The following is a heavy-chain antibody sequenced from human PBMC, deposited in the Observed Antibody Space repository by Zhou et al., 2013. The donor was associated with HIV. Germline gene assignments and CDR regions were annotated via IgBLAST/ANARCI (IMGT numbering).Heavy chain of an antibody. J-gene: IGHJ6*03. CDR2: MNPNNGNT. CDR1: GYTFTTYD. D-gene: IGHD2-2*01. V-gene: IGHV1-8*01. CDR3: ARPTYYCSSTSCAYYMDV. Sequence: QVQLVQSGAEVKKPGASVKVSCKASGYTFTTYDINWVRQATGQGLEYMGWMNPNNGNTASAQKFQGRITMTRTTSINTAYLELSSLKSEDTAIYYCARPTYYCSSTSCAYYMDVWGKGTTVTVSS.